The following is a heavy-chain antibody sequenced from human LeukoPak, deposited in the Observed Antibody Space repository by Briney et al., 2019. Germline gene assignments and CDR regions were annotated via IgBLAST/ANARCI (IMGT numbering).Heavy chain of an antibody. Sequence: GGSLRLSCTASGFTFGEYAMSWFRQAPGQGLEWVGFIRSKPYGGTTAYAATVKGRFTISRDDSKTIAYLQMNSLKTEDTAVYYCTRGYDVLTGLSYFDYWGQGALVTVSS. CDR2: IRSKPYGGTT. CDR3: TRGYDVLTGLSYFDY. D-gene: IGHD3-9*01. V-gene: IGHV3-49*03. J-gene: IGHJ4*02. CDR1: GFTFGEYA.